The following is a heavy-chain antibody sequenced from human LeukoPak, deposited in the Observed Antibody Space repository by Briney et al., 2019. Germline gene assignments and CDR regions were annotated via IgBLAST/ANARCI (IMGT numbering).Heavy chain of an antibody. Sequence: GGSLRLSCAASGFTFSSYWMHWVRQAPGKGLVWVSRINSDGSSTSHADSVKGRFTISRDNAKNTLYLQMNSLRAEDTAVYYCARDQYSDSPADYWGQGTLVTVSS. CDR2: INSDGSST. D-gene: IGHD2-15*01. CDR1: GFTFSSYW. J-gene: IGHJ4*02. V-gene: IGHV3-74*01. CDR3: ARDQYSDSPADY.